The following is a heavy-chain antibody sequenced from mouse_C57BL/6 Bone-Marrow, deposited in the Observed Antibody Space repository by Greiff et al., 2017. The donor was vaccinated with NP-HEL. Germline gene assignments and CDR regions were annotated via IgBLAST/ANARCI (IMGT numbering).Heavy chain of an antibody. Sequence: QVQLKQPGAELVRPGSSVKLSCKASGYTFTSYWMHWVKQRPIQGLEWIGNIDPSDSETHYNQKFKDKATLTVDKSSSTAYMQLSRLTSEDAAVYYCARGGYDYDGPFDYWGQGTTLTVSS. J-gene: IGHJ2*01. V-gene: IGHV1-52*01. CDR1: GYTFTSYW. CDR3: ARGGYDYDGPFDY. D-gene: IGHD2-4*01. CDR2: IDPSDSET.